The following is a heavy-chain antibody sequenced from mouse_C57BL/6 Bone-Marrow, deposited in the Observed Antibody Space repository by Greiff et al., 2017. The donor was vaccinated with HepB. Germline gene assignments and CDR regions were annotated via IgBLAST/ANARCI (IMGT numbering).Heavy chain of an antibody. V-gene: IGHV1-19*01. Sequence: VQLQQSGPVLVKPGASVKMSCKASGYTFTDYYMNWVKQSHGKSLEWIGVINPYNGGTSYNQKFKGKATLTVDKSSSTAYMELNSLTSEDSAVYYCAREGSSKGFAYWGQGTLVTVSA. CDR3: AREGSSKGFAY. D-gene: IGHD1-1*01. CDR2: INPYNGGT. J-gene: IGHJ3*01. CDR1: GYTFTDYY.